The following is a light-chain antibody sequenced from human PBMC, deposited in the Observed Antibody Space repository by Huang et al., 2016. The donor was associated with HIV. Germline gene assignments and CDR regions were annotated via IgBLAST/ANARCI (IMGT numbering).Light chain of an antibody. J-gene: IGKJ1*01. V-gene: IGKV3-20*01. CDR3: QHYGTSQDL. Sequence: EIVLTQSPGTLSLSPGERATLSCRASQSVTSNYLAWYQQKPGQAPKRLIYGASSRAAGLPDRFSGSGSGTDFTLTISRLEPEDFAVYYCQHYGTSQDLFGQGTKVEIK. CDR1: QSVTSNY. CDR2: GAS.